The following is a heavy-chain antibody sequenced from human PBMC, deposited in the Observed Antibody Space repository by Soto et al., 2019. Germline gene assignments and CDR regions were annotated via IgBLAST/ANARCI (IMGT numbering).Heavy chain of an antibody. D-gene: IGHD2-2*01. J-gene: IGHJ4*02. V-gene: IGHV3-23*02. CDR3: AKAPFDCSSDKCSPTFDY. CDR2: IGSGGST. Sequence: GGSLRLSCAASGFTFSHYAMSWVRQAPGKGLEWVSSIGSGGSTYYGDSVKGRFTISRDNSENRLYLQMNRPRAEDTAVYYCAKAPFDCSSDKCSPTFDYGGQGTQVTVS. CDR1: GFTFSHYA.